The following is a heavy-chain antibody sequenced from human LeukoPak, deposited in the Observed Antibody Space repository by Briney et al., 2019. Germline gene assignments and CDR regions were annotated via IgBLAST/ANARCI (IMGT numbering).Heavy chain of an antibody. CDR1: GFTFSSYW. Sequence: PGGSLRLSCAASGFTFSSYWMSWVRQAPGKGLEWVANIKQDGSEKYYVDSVKGRFTISRDNAKNSLYRQMNSLRAEDTAVYYCAREGPMIVVEWIYAFDIWGQGTMVTVSS. CDR2: IKQDGSEK. V-gene: IGHV3-7*01. J-gene: IGHJ3*02. D-gene: IGHD3-22*01. CDR3: AREGPMIVVEWIYAFDI.